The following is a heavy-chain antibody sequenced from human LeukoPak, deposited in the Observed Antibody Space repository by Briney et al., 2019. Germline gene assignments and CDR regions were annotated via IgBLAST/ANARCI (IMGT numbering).Heavy chain of an antibody. D-gene: IGHD2-2*01. CDR1: GGSISSYY. Sequence: SETLSLTCTVSGGSISSYYWSWIRQPAGKGLEWIGRIYTSGSTNYNPSLKSRVTMSVETSKNQFSLKLSSVTAADTAVYYCARVPAAPRAFDIWGQGTMVTVSS. CDR3: ARVPAAPRAFDI. V-gene: IGHV4-4*07. J-gene: IGHJ3*02. CDR2: IYTSGST.